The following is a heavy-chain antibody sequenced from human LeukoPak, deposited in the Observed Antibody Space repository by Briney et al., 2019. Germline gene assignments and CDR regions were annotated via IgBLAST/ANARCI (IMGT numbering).Heavy chain of an antibody. D-gene: IGHD6-6*01. Sequence: SETLSLTCTVSGGSISSSSYYWGWIRRPPGKGLEWIGSIYYSGSTYYNPSLKSRVTISVDTSKNQFSLKLSSVTAADTAVYYCASTGKEQLGIFDYWGQGTLATVSS. CDR1: GGSISSSSYY. J-gene: IGHJ4*02. V-gene: IGHV4-39*01. CDR3: ASTGKEQLGIFDY. CDR2: IYYSGST.